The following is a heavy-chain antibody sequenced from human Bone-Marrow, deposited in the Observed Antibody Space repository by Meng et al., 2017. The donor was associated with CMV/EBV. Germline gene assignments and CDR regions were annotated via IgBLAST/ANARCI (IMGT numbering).Heavy chain of an antibody. Sequence: ASVKVSCKASGYTFTGYYMHWVRQAPGQGLEWMGWINPNSGGTNYAQKFQGRVTMTRDTSISTAYMELRSLRSDDTAVYYCAREGLDGYYYDSSGYSYYYYGMDVWAQGTTVTVSS. V-gene: IGHV1-2*02. CDR2: INPNSGGT. D-gene: IGHD3-22*01. J-gene: IGHJ6*02. CDR1: GYTFTGYY. CDR3: AREGLDGYYYDSSGYSYYYYGMDV.